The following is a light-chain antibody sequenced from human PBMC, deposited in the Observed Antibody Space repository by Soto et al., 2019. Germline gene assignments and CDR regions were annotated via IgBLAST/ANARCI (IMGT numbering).Light chain of an antibody. CDR1: KIVSSSY. CDR3: QQYGSSPYT. Sequence: EIVLTQSPVTLSLSPGDRAPLSCRASKIVSSSYLAWYQQKTCQAPRLLIYGASSSATGIPDRFSGRVSGTEFTLTISRPEPEDFAVYYCQQYGSSPYTCGQGTKLEIK. J-gene: IGKJ2*01. CDR2: GAS. V-gene: IGKV3-20*01.